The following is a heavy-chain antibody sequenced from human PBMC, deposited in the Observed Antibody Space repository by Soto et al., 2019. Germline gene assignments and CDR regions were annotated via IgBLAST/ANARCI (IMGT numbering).Heavy chain of an antibody. V-gene: IGHV4-59*08. Sequence: SETLSLTCTVSGGSISSYYWSWIRQPPGKGLEWIGYIYYSGSTNYNPSLKSRVTISVDTSKNQFSLKLSSVTAADTAVYYCARLMSAYVEMPPDLWGRGTLVTVSS. CDR1: GGSISSYY. CDR3: ARLMSAYVEMPPDL. CDR2: IYYSGST. D-gene: IGHD5-12*01. J-gene: IGHJ2*01.